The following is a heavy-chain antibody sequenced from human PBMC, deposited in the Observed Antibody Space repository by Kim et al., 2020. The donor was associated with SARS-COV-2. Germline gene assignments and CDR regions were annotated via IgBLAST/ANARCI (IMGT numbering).Heavy chain of an antibody. CDR3: ARGRSGYIYYYGMDV. J-gene: IGHJ6*02. V-gene: IGHV3-48*02. Sequence: SGKGRFTTARDNAKNSLYLQMNSLRDEDTAVYYCARGRSGYIYYYGMDVWGQGTTVTVSS. D-gene: IGHD5-12*01.